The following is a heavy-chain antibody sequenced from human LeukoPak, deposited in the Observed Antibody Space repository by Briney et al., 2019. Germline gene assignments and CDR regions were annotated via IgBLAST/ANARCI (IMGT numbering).Heavy chain of an antibody. CDR3: ARQYFISGWYDY. D-gene: IGHD6-19*01. V-gene: IGHV4-59*08. CDR2: IYYSGSA. J-gene: IGHJ4*02. CDR1: GGSISTYY. Sequence: SETLSLTCTVSGGSISTYYWSWIRQPPGKGLEWIGYIYYSGSANYNPSLKSRVTMSVDTSKNQFSPRLRSVTAADTAVYYCARQYFISGWYDYWGQGTLVTVSS.